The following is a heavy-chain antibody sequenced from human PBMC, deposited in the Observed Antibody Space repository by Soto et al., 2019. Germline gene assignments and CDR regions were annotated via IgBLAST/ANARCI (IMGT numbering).Heavy chain of an antibody. CDR2: ISHSGST. Sequence: SDTRSLTCAVSGSAVSSSNGWRWGRRPPGKGLEWIGEISHSGSTNYTPSLESPVTISVDKSKNQFSLKLSSVTAADTAVYYCARLPGVVPATWFDPWGQGTLVTVSS. CDR1: GSAVSSSNG. J-gene: IGHJ5*02. CDR3: ARLPGVVPATWFDP. D-gene: IGHD2-2*01. V-gene: IGHV4-4*02.